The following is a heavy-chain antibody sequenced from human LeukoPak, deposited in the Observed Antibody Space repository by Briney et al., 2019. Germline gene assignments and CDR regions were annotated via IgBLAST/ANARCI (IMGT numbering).Heavy chain of an antibody. Sequence: SQTLSLTCTVSGGSISSGGYYWSWVRQPAGKGLEYLGRIYSTGSTNYNPSLRSRVTISVDTSKNHFSLKLSSVTAADTAVYYCARDQTYSGSGIYTYFDYWGQGILVTVSS. D-gene: IGHD3-10*01. J-gene: IGHJ4*02. CDR3: ARDQTYSGSGIYTYFDY. CDR1: GGSISSGGYY. CDR2: IYSTGST. V-gene: IGHV4-61*02.